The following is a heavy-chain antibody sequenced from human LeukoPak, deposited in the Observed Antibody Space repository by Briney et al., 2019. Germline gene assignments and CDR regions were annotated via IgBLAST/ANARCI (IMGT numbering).Heavy chain of an antibody. CDR3: ASSLSSFGYRDFDY. Sequence: TGGSLRLSCAASGFTFSSYGMHWVRQAPGKGLEWVAVIWYDGSNKHYADSVRGRFTISRDNSKNTLYLQMNSLRAEDTAIYHCASSLSSFGYRDFDYWGQGTLVTVSS. CDR2: IWYDGSNK. CDR1: GFTFSSYG. J-gene: IGHJ4*02. D-gene: IGHD3-16*02. V-gene: IGHV3-33*01.